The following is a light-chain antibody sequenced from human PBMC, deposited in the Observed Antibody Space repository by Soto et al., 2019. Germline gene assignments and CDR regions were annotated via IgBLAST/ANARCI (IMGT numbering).Light chain of an antibody. Sequence: DIQMTQSPSSLAAYIGDRVTITCRASQNISSYLNWYQQKPGKAPKRLIYAASSLQSGVPSRFSGSGSGTDFTLTISSLQPEDFATYYCQQSYSTLFTFGQGTRLEI. V-gene: IGKV1-39*01. CDR1: QNISSY. CDR2: AAS. J-gene: IGKJ5*01. CDR3: QQSYSTLFT.